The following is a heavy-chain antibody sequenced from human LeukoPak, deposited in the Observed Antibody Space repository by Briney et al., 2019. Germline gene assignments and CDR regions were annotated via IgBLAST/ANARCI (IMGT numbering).Heavy chain of an antibody. D-gene: IGHD6-13*01. CDR3: ARGQDSSSWYWENYYYYYMDV. J-gene: IGHJ6*03. CDR1: GGTFSSYA. V-gene: IGHV1-69*05. CDR2: IIPIFGTA. Sequence: SVKVSFKASGGTFSSYAISWVRQAPGQGLEWMGGIIPIFGTANYAQKFQGRVTITTDESTSTAYMQLSSLRSEDTAVYYCARGQDSSSWYWENYYYYYMDVWGKGTTVTVSS.